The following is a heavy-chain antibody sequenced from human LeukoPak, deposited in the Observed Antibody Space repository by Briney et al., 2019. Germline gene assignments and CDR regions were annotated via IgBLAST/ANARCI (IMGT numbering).Heavy chain of an antibody. V-gene: IGHV4-30-2*01. D-gene: IGHD2-21*01. J-gene: IGHJ6*03. CDR3: ARGREDCGGDCYGGLYYYYYYMDV. CDR1: GGSISSGGYY. CDR2: IYHSGST. Sequence: PSETLSLTCTVSGGSISSGGYYWSWIRQPPGKGLEWIGYIYHSGSTYYNPSLKSRVTISVDRSKNQFSLKLSSVTAVDTAVYYCARGREDCGGDCYGGLYYYYYYMDVWGKGTTVTVSS.